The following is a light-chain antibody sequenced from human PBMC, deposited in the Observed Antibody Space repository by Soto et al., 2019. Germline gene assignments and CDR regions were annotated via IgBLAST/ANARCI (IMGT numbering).Light chain of an antibody. CDR3: CSYAGSYTLV. CDR2: EVT. Sequence: QSALTQPASVSGSPGQSIAISCTGSSSDIGIYKYVSWYQQHPGKVPKLIIYEVTNRPSGVPDRFSGSKSGNTASLTISGLQTEDEADYYCCSYAGSYTLVFGGGTKLTVL. J-gene: IGLJ2*01. V-gene: IGLV2-11*01. CDR1: SSDIGIYKY.